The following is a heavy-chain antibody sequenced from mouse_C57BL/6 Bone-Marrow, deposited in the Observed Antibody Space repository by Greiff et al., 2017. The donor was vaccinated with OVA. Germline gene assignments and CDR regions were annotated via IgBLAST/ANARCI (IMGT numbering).Heavy chain of an antibody. V-gene: IGHV1-50*01. CDR3: SRITTFPY. CDR1: GYTFTSYW. J-gene: IGHJ2*01. CDR2: IDPSDSYT. D-gene: IGHD1-1*01. Sequence: QVHVKQPGAELVKPGASVKLSCKASGYTFTSYWMQWVKQRPGQGLEWVGEIDPSDSYTNYNQKFKGKATLTVDTSSSTAYMQLSSLTSEDSAVDYCSRITTFPYWGQGTTLTVSS.